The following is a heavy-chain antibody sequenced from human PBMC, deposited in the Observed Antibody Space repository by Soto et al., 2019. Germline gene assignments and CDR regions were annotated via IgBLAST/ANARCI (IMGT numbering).Heavy chain of an antibody. Sequence: EVPLLESGGGLVQAGGSLRLSCAASGFTFSNYWMNWVRQAPGKGLEWVAYISRDGSEKSYVDSVKSRFTISRDNSKKSTLRQMNSLRDEDKAVKYCTKGFGDGWYGGPDYWRQGPLVTVSS. CDR3: TKGFGDGWYGGPDY. V-gene: IGHV3-7*01. CDR2: ISRDGSEK. D-gene: IGHD6-19*01. J-gene: IGHJ4*02. CDR1: GFTFSNYW.